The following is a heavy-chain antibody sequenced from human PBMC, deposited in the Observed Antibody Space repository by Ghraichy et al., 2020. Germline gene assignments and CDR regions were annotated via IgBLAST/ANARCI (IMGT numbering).Heavy chain of an antibody. D-gene: IGHD3-10*01. CDR3: ARRRGSTLDY. J-gene: IGHJ4*02. Sequence: SETLSLTCTVSGGSISSSSYYWGWIRQPPGKGLEWIGSIYYSGSTYYNPSLKSRVTIYVDTSKNQFSLTLSSVTAADTAVYYCARRRGSTLDYWGQGTLGTVSS. CDR1: GGSISSSSYY. CDR2: IYYSGST. V-gene: IGHV4-39*01.